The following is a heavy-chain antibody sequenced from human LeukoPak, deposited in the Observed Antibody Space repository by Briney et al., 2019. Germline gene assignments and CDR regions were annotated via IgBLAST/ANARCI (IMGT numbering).Heavy chain of an antibody. CDR1: GGSISSYY. D-gene: IGHD3-22*01. CDR2: IYYSGST. CDR3: ARVGSSGYYYGGDFDY. J-gene: IGHJ4*02. Sequence: SETLSLTCTVSGGSISSYYWSWIRQPPGKGLEWLGYIYYSGSTNYNPSLKSRVTISVDTSKNQFSLKLSSVTAADTAVYYCARVGSSGYYYGGDFDYWGQGTLVTVSS. V-gene: IGHV4-59*01.